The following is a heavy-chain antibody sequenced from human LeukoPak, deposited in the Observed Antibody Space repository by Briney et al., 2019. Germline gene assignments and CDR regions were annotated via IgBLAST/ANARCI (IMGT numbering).Heavy chain of an antibody. CDR1: GFTFSSYA. CDR2: ISYDGSNK. Sequence: GGSLRLSCAASGFTFSSYAMHWVRQAPGKGLEWVAVISYDGSNKYYADSVKGRFTISRDNAKNSLYLQMNSLRAEDTAVYYCARGHYGDSTRDFDYWGQGTLVTVSS. CDR3: ARGHYGDSTRDFDY. J-gene: IGHJ4*02. D-gene: IGHD4-17*01. V-gene: IGHV3-30*04.